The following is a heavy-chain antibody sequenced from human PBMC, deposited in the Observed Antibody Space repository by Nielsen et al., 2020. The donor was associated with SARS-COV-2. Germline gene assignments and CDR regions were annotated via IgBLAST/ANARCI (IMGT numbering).Heavy chain of an antibody. CDR2: IYHSGST. J-gene: IGHJ4*02. CDR1: GYSISSGYY. CDR3: ARSRLTLRYFDWLLP. D-gene: IGHD3-9*01. Sequence: SETLSLTCTVSGYSISSGYYWGWIRQPPGKGLEWIGSIYHSGSTYYNPSLKSRVTISVDTSKNQFSLKLSSVTAADTAVYYCARSRLTLRYFDWLLPWGQGTLVTVSS. V-gene: IGHV4-38-2*02.